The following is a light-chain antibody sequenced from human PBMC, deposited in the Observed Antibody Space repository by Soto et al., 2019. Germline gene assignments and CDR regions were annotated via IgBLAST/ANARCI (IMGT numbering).Light chain of an antibody. CDR2: GAS. CDR3: QQYNNWPQVT. CDR1: QSVSSN. V-gene: IGKV3-15*01. Sequence: EIVMTQSPATLSVSPGERATLSCRASQSVSSNLAWYQQKPGQAPRLLIYGASTRATGIPASFSGSGSGTEFTLTISSLQSEDFAVYYCQQYNNWPQVTFGGGTKVDIK. J-gene: IGKJ4*01.